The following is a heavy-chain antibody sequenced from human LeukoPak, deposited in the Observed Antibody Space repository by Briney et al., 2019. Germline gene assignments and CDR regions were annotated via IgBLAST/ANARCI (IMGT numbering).Heavy chain of an antibody. CDR1: LDSTTSNF. CDR3: AREILGGFNPGAY. Sequence: PSETPSLTCTVSLDSTTSNFWSWVRQPPGKGLEWIGEIHRSGSPNYNPSLQSRVTISIDRSRNQIVLELSSVTAADTAVYYCAREILGGFNPGAYWGQGTLVTVSS. D-gene: IGHD1-14*01. CDR2: IHRSGSP. V-gene: IGHV4-4*02. J-gene: IGHJ4*02.